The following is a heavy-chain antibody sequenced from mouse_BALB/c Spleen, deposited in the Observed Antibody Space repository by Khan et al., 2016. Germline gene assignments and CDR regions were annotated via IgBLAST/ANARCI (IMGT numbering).Heavy chain of an antibody. D-gene: IGHD1-2*01. CDR3: ARSYCGYFAMDY. CDR2: IFPGSGNT. V-gene: IGHV1-77*01. CDR1: GYTFTDYY. Sequence: QVQLQQSGTELPRPGASVKLSCKASGYTFTDYYLHWVKQRTGQGLEWIGEIFPGSGNTYYNEKFKGKASLTADTSSSTAYTQLSSLTSEDSAVYVCARSYCGYFAMDYWGHGASVTVSS. J-gene: IGHJ4*01.